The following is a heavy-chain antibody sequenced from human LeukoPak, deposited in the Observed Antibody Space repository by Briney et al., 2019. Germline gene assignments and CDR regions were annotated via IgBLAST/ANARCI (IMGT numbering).Heavy chain of an antibody. CDR2: ISYSGIT. CDR1: GASINTNNYY. D-gene: IGHD2-15*01. CDR3: AKRGPVVGYY. Sequence: SETLSLTCSVSGASINTNNYYWGWIRRPPGKRLEWIASISYSGITYYNPSLKSRVTISLDTSKNQFSLKLSSVTAADTAMYYCAKRGPVVGYYWGQGTLVTVSS. J-gene: IGHJ4*02. V-gene: IGHV4-39*01.